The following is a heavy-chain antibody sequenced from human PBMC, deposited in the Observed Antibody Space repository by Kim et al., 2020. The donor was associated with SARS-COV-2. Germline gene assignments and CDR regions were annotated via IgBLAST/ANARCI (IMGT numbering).Heavy chain of an antibody. CDR3: AKGWTYSSSWPRSFDY. D-gene: IGHD6-13*01. V-gene: IGHV3-23*01. CDR1: GFTFRNYD. CDR2: ISNSGKST. Sequence: GGSLRLSCAASGFTFRNYDMNWVRQAPGKGLEWVSMISNSGKSTYYTDSVRGRFTISRDNSKNTLFLQMNSLRAEDTALYYCAKGWTYSSSWPRSFDYWGPGTLVAVSS. J-gene: IGHJ4*02.